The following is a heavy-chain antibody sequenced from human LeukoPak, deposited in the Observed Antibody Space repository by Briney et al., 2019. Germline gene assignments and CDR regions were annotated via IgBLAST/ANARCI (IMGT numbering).Heavy chain of an antibody. Sequence: ASVKVSCKASGGTFSSYAISWVRQAPGQGLEWMGRIIPILGIANYAQKFQGGVTITADKSTSTAYMELSSLRSEDTAVYYCTFWSLRDNWLDPWGQGTLVTVSS. D-gene: IGHD3-3*01. CDR1: GGTFSSYA. CDR2: IIPILGIA. J-gene: IGHJ5*02. CDR3: TFWSLRDNWLDP. V-gene: IGHV1-69*04.